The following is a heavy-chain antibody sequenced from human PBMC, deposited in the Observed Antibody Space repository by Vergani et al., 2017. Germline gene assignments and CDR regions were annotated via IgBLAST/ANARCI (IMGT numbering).Heavy chain of an antibody. V-gene: IGHV5-10-1*01. J-gene: IGHJ5*02. CDR3: ARLPRGRYYYDSSANGA. D-gene: IGHD3-22*01. CDR2: IDPSDSYT. Sequence: EVQLVQSGTEVKKPGESLKISCKDSGYTFTDYWIAWVRQMPGKGLEWMGRIDPSDSYTNYSPSFQGHVTISADKSISTAYLQWSSLKASDTAMYYCARLPRGRYYYDSSANGAWGQGTLVTVSS. CDR1: GYTFTDYW.